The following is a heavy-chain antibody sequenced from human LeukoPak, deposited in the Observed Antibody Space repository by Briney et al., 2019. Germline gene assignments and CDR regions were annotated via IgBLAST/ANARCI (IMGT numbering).Heavy chain of an antibody. CDR1: GVSISSYY. D-gene: IGHD3-22*01. V-gene: IGHV4-59*01. Sequence: SETLSLTCTVSGVSISSYYWSWIRQPPGKGLEWIGYIYYSGSTNYNPSLKSRVTISVDTSKNQFSLKLSSVTAADTAVYYCARVSDYGSSGFYAWAIDYWGQGTLVTVSS. CDR2: IYYSGST. J-gene: IGHJ4*02. CDR3: ARVSDYGSSGFYAWAIDY.